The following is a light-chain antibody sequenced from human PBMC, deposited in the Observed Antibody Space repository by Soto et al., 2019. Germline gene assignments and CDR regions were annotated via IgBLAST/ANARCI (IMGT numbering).Light chain of an antibody. J-gene: IGKJ1*01. Sequence: EIVLTQSPGTLSLSPGERATLSCRASQSVSSSYLAWYQQKPRQAPRLLIYGASSRATGIPARFSGSGSGTEFTLTISSLQSEDFAVYYCQQYNNWPPWTFGQRTKVDI. V-gene: IGKV3D-15*01. CDR2: GAS. CDR1: QSVSSSY. CDR3: QQYNNWPPWT.